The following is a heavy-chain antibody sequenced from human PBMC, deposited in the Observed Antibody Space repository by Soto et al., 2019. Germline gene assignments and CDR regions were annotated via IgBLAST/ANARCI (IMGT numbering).Heavy chain of an antibody. D-gene: IGHD1-1*01. V-gene: IGHV2-5*02. CDR1: VVSLSTSGAG. Sequence: QITVKESGPTLVKPTQNLTLTCTFSVVSLSTSGAGVGWIRQPPGKDLEWLALIYWDDDKRYSPSLKSRLNITKDTSKNQVVITMTNMDPVDTATEYCAHTGAQLERLYWFEPWGQGTQVTVSS. CDR2: IYWDDDK. CDR3: AHTGAQLERLYWFEP. J-gene: IGHJ5*02.